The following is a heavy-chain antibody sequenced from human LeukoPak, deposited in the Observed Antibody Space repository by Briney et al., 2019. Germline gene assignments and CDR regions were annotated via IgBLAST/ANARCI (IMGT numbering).Heavy chain of an antibody. Sequence: GESLKISCKASGYSFTTYWIGWVRQMPGKGLEWMGVVYPGNSDTRYSPSFQGQVTISADKSISTAYLQWSSLKASDTAMYYCARHPQVDGPFDYWGQGTLVTVSS. V-gene: IGHV5-51*01. CDR2: VYPGNSDT. J-gene: IGHJ4*02. D-gene: IGHD4-17*01. CDR3: ARHPQVDGPFDY. CDR1: GYSFTTYW.